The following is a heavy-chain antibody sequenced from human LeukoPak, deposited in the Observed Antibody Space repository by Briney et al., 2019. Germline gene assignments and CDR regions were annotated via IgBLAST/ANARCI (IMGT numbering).Heavy chain of an antibody. CDR1: GYTFTTYG. Sequence: ASVKVSCKSSGYTFTTYGITWVRQAPGQGLEWMGWISTDNGDTNYAQKLQGRVTMTTDTSTSTAYMELRSLRSEDTAVYYCATVFSGVEVTMVRGVIGGWFDPWGQGTLVTVSS. CDR2: ISTDNGDT. J-gene: IGHJ5*02. D-gene: IGHD3-10*01. CDR3: ATVFSGVEVTMVRGVIGGWFDP. V-gene: IGHV1-18*01.